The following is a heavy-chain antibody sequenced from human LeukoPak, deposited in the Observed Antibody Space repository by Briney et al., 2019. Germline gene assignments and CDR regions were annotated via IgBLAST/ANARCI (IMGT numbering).Heavy chain of an antibody. Sequence: GRSLRLSCASSGFTFDDYAMHWVRQAPGKGLEWVSGISWNSGSIGYADSVKGRFTISRDNAKNSLYLQMNSLRAEDTALYYRAKAKGYDSVLYYFDYWGQGTLVTVSS. V-gene: IGHV3-9*01. CDR2: ISWNSGSI. D-gene: IGHD3-16*01. CDR3: AKAKGYDSVLYYFDY. J-gene: IGHJ4*02. CDR1: GFTFDDYA.